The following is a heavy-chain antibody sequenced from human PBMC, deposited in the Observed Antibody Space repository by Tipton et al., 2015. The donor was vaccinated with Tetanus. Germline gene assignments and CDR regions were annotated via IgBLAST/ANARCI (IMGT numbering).Heavy chain of an antibody. V-gene: IGHV4-4*02. J-gene: IGHJ4*02. D-gene: IGHD6-19*01. Sequence: GLVKPSGTLSLTCAVSGGSISSSNWWSWVRQSPGKGLEWIGEIHLSGGTSYNPYLKSRVSMSVDKSKNQFSLKLKSVTAPDSAIYYCARGPKHWLAAGQVYWGQGILVTVSS. CDR2: IHLSGGT. CDR1: GGSISSSNW. CDR3: ARGPKHWLAAGQVY.